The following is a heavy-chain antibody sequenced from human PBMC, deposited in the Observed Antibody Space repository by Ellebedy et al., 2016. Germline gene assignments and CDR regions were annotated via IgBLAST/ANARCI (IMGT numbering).Heavy chain of an antibody. D-gene: IGHD3-9*01. CDR1: GGSISGYY. V-gene: IGHV4-34*01. J-gene: IGHJ3*01. CDR2: NNRNGNS. CDR3: ARGFYAASTGYFDAFHF. Sequence: SETLSLTXGVFGGSISGYYWNWIRQAPGKGPEWIGENNRNGNSNYNPSLKSRVTISVDESKNQFSLKVTSMTAADTAVYYCARGFYAASTGYFDAFHFWGQGTMVTVSS.